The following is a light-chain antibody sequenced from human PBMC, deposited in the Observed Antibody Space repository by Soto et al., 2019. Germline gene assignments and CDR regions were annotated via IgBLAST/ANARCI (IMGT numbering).Light chain of an antibody. J-gene: IGKJ1*01. Sequence: IEVTQSPSSLAASVGDRVTITCRASQTISTYVNWYRQKSGAAPELLIYAASTLQSGVPSRFRGGGSGTDFTLTISSLQLDDFATYYCQQSYNTPLTFGQGTKVEIK. CDR2: AAS. CDR3: QQSYNTPLT. V-gene: IGKV1-39*01. CDR1: QTISTY.